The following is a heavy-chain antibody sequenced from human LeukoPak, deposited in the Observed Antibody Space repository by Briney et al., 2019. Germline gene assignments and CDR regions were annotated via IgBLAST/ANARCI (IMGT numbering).Heavy chain of an antibody. J-gene: IGHJ4*02. V-gene: IGHV3-23*01. D-gene: IGHD2-2*01. CDR1: GFTFSSYA. CDR2: ISGSGGST. CDR3: AKEGLIVVVPAAMGDY. Sequence: GGSLRLSCAASGFTFSSYAMSWVRQAPGKGLECVSAISGSGGSTYYADAVKGRFIISRDNSKNTLYLQMNSLRAEDTAVYYCAKEGLIVVVPAAMGDYWGQGTLVTVSS.